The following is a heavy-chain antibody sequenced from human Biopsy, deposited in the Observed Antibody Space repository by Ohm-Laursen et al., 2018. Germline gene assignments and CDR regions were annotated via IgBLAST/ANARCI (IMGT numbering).Heavy chain of an antibody. J-gene: IGHJ5*02. CDR2: MYYNERT. Sequence: SQTLSLTWSVSGGSVTNYYWTWIRQPPGKGLEWIGYMYYNERTYYNPSLRGRVTISVDTSKNQISLRLSSVTAADTAVYYCASGGQWPKPYLRYFDPWGQGTLVTVSS. CDR1: GGSVTNYY. V-gene: IGHV4-59*02. D-gene: IGHD6-19*01. CDR3: ASGGQWPKPYLRYFDP.